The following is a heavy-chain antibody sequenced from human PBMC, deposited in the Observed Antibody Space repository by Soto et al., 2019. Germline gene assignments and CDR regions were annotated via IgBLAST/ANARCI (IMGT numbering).Heavy chain of an antibody. CDR3: AISFGGGWYSWDY. CDR2: ISSSSSYI. J-gene: IGHJ4*02. D-gene: IGHD6-19*01. V-gene: IGHV3-21*01. CDR1: LFTFSSYT. Sequence: PVWSLRLSCSSSLFTFSSYTMNWVRQTPGKGLEWVSSISSSSSYIYYADSVKGRFTISRDNAKNSLSLQMNSLRAEDTAVYYCAISFGGGWYSWDYWGQGTLVTVSS.